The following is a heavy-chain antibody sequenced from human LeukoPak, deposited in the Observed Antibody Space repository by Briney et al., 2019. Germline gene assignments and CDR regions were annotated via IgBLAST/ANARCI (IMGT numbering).Heavy chain of an antibody. V-gene: IGHV4-59*01. CDR1: GGSISSYY. J-gene: IGHJ5*02. CDR3: ARVVVYGDYPSWFDP. CDR2: IYYSGST. Sequence: SEALSLTCTVSGGSISSYYWSWIRQPPGKGLEWIGYIYYSGSTNYNPSLESRVTISVDTSKNQFSLKLSSVTAADTAVYYCARVVVYGDYPSWFDPWGQGTLVTVSS. D-gene: IGHD4-17*01.